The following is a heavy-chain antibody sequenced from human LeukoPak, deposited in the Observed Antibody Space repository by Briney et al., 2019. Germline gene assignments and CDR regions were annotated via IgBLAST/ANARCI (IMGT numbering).Heavy chain of an antibody. Sequence: ASVKVSCKASGYTFTGYYIYWVRQAPGQGLEWMGRINPSSGGTNYAQKFQGRVTMTRDTSMSTAYMELSRLRSDDTAVYYCAREDSGSYSGIDYWGQGTLVTVSS. CDR1: GYTFTGYY. CDR3: AREDSGSYSGIDY. D-gene: IGHD1-26*01. CDR2: INPSSGGT. V-gene: IGHV1-2*06. J-gene: IGHJ4*02.